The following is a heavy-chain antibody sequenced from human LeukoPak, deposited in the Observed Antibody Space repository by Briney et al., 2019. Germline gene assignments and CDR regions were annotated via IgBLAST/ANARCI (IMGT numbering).Heavy chain of an antibody. CDR3: ARAETDYYDSSGYSPAFDY. J-gene: IGHJ4*02. CDR2: ISYDGSNK. CDR1: GFTFSSYA. Sequence: GGSLRLSCAASGFTFSSYAMHWVRQAPGKGLEWVAVISYDGSNKYYADSVKGRFTISRDNSKNTLYLQMNSLRAEDTAVYYCARAETDYYDSSGYSPAFDYWGQGTLVTVPS. V-gene: IGHV3-30-3*01. D-gene: IGHD3-22*01.